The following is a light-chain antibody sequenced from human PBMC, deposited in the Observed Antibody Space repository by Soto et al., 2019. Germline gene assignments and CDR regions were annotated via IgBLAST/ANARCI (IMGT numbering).Light chain of an antibody. CDR1: SSDVGSYNL. Sequence: QSVLTQPASVSGSPGQSITISCTGTSSDVGSYNLVSWYQQHPGKAPKLMIYAGSKRPSGVSNHFSGSKSGNTASLTISGLQAEDEADYYCCSYARSSNYVFGTGTKVTVL. V-gene: IGLV2-23*01. J-gene: IGLJ1*01. CDR2: AGS. CDR3: CSYARSSNYV.